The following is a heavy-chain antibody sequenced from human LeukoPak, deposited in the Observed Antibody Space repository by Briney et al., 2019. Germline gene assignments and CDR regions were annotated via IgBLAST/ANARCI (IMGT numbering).Heavy chain of an antibody. J-gene: IGHJ4*02. CDR1: GFTFSNYG. Sequence: GGSLRLSCAASGFTFSNYGMHWVRQAPGKGLEWVAFVRYDETTKFYADSVKGRFTISRDNSKTTLYLQMNSLRAEDTSVYYCAKDVPTAYFDYWGQGTLVTVSS. CDR2: VRYDETTK. D-gene: IGHD2-2*01. V-gene: IGHV3-30*02. CDR3: AKDVPTAYFDY.